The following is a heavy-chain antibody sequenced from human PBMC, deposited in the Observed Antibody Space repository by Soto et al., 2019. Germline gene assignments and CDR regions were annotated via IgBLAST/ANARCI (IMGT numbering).Heavy chain of an antibody. D-gene: IGHD6-19*01. Sequence: GASVNVSFKSSGYTFTGYYMHWVRQAPGQGLEWMGWINPNSGGTNYAQKFQGRVTMTRDTSISTAYMELSRLRSDDTAVYYCARDSQHRYGSGWYYAFDIWGQGTMVTVSS. CDR1: GYTFTGYY. J-gene: IGHJ3*02. CDR2: INPNSGGT. CDR3: ARDSQHRYGSGWYYAFDI. V-gene: IGHV1-2*02.